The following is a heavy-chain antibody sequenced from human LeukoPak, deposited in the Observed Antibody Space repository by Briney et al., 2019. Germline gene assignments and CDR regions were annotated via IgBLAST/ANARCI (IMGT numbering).Heavy chain of an antibody. D-gene: IGHD3-22*01. CDR3: ARDYGRGYYESSGRFDP. CDR2: ISAYNGNT. CDR1: GYTFTSYG. J-gene: IGHJ5*02. Sequence: ASVKVSCKASGYTFTSYGISRVRQAPGQGLEWMGWISAYNGNTNYAQKLQGRVTMTTDTSTSTAYMELRSLRSDDTAVYYCARDYGRGYYESSGRFDPWGQGTLVTVYS. V-gene: IGHV1-18*01.